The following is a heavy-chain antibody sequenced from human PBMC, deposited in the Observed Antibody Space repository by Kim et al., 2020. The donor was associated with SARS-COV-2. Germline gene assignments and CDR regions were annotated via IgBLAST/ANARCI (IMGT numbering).Heavy chain of an antibody. J-gene: IGHJ6*02. CDR3: ARDFLGSSGSYWTKYYYYGMDV. CDR2: IYYSGST. D-gene: IGHD3-10*01. V-gene: IGHV4-59*13. CDR1: GGSISSYY. Sequence: SETLSLTCTVSGGSISSYYWSWIRQPPGKGLEWIGYIYYSGSTNYNPSLKSRVTISVDTSKNQFSLKLSSVTAADTAVYYCARDFLGSSGSYWTKYYYYGMDVWGQGTTVTVSS.